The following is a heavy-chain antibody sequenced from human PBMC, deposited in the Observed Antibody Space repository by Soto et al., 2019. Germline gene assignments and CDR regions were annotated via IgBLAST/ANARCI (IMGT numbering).Heavy chain of an antibody. D-gene: IGHD4-4*01. V-gene: IGHV3-30*03. CDR3: SYRLDY. J-gene: IGHJ4*02. CDR1: GFTFSSYG. CDR2: ISYDGSNK. Sequence: QVQLVESGGGVVQPGRSLRLSCAASGFTFSSYGMHWVRQAPGKGLEWVAVISYDGSNKYYADSVKGRFTISRDNSKNTLYLQINSLRAEDTAVYYCSYRLDYWGQGTLVTVSS.